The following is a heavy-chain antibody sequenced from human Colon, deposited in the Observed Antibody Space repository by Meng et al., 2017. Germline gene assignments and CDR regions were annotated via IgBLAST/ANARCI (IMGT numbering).Heavy chain of an antibody. V-gene: IGHV4-4*07. D-gene: IGHD2-15*01. CDR3: ARDKGIVAAGARWFDP. CDR2: IHTSGST. Sequence: QVQLQELGLGLGKPSETLPLTCTFSGDSISSYYWSWIRQTAGKGLEWIGRIHTSGSTTYNPSLKSRVTMSVDTSKNQVSLKLTSVTAADTAVYYCARDKGIVAAGARWFDPWGQGTLVTVSS. J-gene: IGHJ5*02. CDR1: GDSISSYY.